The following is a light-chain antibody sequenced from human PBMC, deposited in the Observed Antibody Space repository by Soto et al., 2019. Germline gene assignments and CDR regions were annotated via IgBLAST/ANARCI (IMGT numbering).Light chain of an antibody. V-gene: IGKV3-20*01. CDR2: GAS. CDR3: QQYGSSPQT. CDR1: QSARSS. Sequence: EVVMTQSPATLSVSPGERATLSCRASQSARSSLGWYQQKPGQPPSLLIYGASSRATGIPDRFSGSGSGTDFTLTISRLEPEDFAVYYCQQYGSSPQTFGQGTKVDI. J-gene: IGKJ1*01.